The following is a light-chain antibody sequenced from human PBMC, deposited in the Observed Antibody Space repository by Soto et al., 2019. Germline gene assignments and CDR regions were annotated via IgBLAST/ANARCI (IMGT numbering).Light chain of an antibody. CDR1: SGSIATNY. V-gene: IGLV6-57*02. Sequence: NFMLTQPHSVSESPGKTVTISCTGSSGSIATNYVQWYQQRPGSAPTTVIYEDTQRPSGVPERFSGSIDSSSNSASLTISGLKTEHEADYCCQSYDGSNPDVVFGGGTKLTVL. CDR3: QSYDGSNPDVV. J-gene: IGLJ2*01. CDR2: EDT.